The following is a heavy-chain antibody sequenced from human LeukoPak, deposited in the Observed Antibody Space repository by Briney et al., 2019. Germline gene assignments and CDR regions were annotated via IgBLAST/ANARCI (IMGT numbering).Heavy chain of an antibody. J-gene: IGHJ6*04. D-gene: IGHD3-10*02. V-gene: IGHV3-48*03. CDR2: ISSSGSTI. CDR3: AELGITMIGGV. CDR1: GFTFSSYE. Sequence: WGSLRLSCAASGFTFSSYEMNWVRQAPGKGLEWVSYISSSGSTIYYADSVKGRFTISRDNARNSLYLQMNSLRAEDTAVYYCAELGITMIGGVWGKGTTVTISS.